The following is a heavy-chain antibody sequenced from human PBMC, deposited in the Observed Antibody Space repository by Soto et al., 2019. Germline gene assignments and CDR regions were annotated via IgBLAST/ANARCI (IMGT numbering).Heavy chain of an antibody. CDR3: ARDRSGTIVY. CDR1: GGSISSGGYY. J-gene: IGHJ4*02. CDR2: IYYSGST. Sequence: PSETLSLTCTVSGGSISSGGYYWSWIRQHPGKGLEWIGYIYYSGSTYYNPSLKSRVTISVDTSKNQFSLKLSFVTAADTAVYYCARDRSGTIVYWGQGTLVTVSS. V-gene: IGHV4-31*03. D-gene: IGHD1-1*01.